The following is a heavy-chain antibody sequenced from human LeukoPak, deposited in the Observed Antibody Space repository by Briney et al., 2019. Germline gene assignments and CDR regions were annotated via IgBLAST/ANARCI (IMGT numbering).Heavy chain of an antibody. D-gene: IGHD3-3*01. Sequence: ASVKVSCKASGHTFTSYDINWVRQATGQGLEWMGWKNPNSGNTGYAQKFQGRVTMTRNTSISTAYMELSSLRSEDTAVYYCARTPPRIRFLEWFKSYYFDYWGQGTLVTVSS. CDR2: KNPNSGNT. V-gene: IGHV1-8*01. CDR3: ARTPPRIRFLEWFKSYYFDY. CDR1: GHTFTSYD. J-gene: IGHJ4*02.